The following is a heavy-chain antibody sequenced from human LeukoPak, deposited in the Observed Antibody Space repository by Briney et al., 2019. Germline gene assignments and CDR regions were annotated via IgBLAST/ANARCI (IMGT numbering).Heavy chain of an antibody. D-gene: IGHD3-22*01. CDR3: ARDSLYYYDSSGYRPYQYYFDY. J-gene: IGHJ4*02. V-gene: IGHV1-18*01. CDR2: ISAYNGNT. CDR1: GYTFTSYG. Sequence: GASVKVSCKASGYTFTSYGISWVRQAPGQGLEWMGWISAYNGNTNYAQKLQGRVTMTTGTSTSTAYMELRSLRSDDTAVYYCARDSLYYYDSSGYRPYQYYFDYWGQGTLVTVSS.